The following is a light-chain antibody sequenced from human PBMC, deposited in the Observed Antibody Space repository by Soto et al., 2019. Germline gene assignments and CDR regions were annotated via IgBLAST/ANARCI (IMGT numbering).Light chain of an antibody. CDR2: DAS. Sequence: ENVLTRSSVTLSLSPGEEANLSFRSRRIVSSYLAWYQQKVGQAPRLLIYDASKRATGIPARFSGSGSGTHFALTISRLEPEDFAVYYCQEHSSWRPKVFGQGTRLEIK. CDR3: QEHSSWRPKV. J-gene: IGKJ5*01. CDR1: RIVSSY. V-gene: IGKV3-11*01.